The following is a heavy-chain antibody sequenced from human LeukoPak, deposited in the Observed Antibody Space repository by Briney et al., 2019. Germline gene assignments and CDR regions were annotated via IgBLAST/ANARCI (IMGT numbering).Heavy chain of an antibody. Sequence: SQTLSLTCAVSGDSVSRNSVAWNWIRQSPSRGLEWLGRTYYRSKWYNDYAVSVRSLISINPDTSKNQFSLQLNSVTPEDTAVYYCARGQYSAHDYWGQGTLVTVSS. V-gene: IGHV6-1*01. CDR3: ARGQYSAHDY. CDR2: TYYRSKWYN. CDR1: GDSVSRNSVA. D-gene: IGHD4-11*01. J-gene: IGHJ4*02.